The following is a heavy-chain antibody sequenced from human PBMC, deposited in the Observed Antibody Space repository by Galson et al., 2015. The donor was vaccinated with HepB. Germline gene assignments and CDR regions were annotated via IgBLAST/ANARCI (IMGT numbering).Heavy chain of an antibody. J-gene: IGHJ4*02. V-gene: IGHV3-30*18. CDR2: ISYDGSNT. CDR1: GFTFSSYG. CDR3: AKEGPDYGDYEVSCDY. D-gene: IGHD4-17*01. Sequence: SLRLSCAASGFTFSSYGMHWVRQAPGKGLEWVAVISYDGSNTYYADSVKGRFTISRDNSKNTLYLQMNSLRAEDTAVYYCAKEGPDYGDYEVSCDYWGQGTLVTVSS.